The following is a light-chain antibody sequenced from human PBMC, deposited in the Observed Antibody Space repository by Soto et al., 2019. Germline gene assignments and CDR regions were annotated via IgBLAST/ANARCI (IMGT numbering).Light chain of an antibody. CDR3: LQDFSYPRT. J-gene: IGKJ1*01. V-gene: IGKV1-6*01. CDR1: QGIRNE. Sequence: AIQMTQSPSSVYASVGDRVTITCRASQGIRNELGWYQQNPGKAPKLLIYSASSLQSGVPSRFCGSGSGTDFILTISGLQPEDFATYFCLQDFSYPRTFVQGTKV. CDR2: SAS.